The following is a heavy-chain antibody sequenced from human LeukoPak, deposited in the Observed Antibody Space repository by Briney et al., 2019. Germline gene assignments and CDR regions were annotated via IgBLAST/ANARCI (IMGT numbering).Heavy chain of an antibody. CDR3: ARHFLRVPFDP. D-gene: IGHD2/OR15-2a*01. V-gene: IGHV4-34*01. J-gene: IGHJ5*02. CDR2: INHSGST. CDR1: GGSFSGYY. Sequence: SENLSLTCAVYGGSFSGYYWSWIRQPPGKGLEWIGEINHSGSTNYNPSLKSRVTISVDTSKNPFSLKLSSVTAADTAVYYCARHFLRVPFDPWGQGTLVTVSS.